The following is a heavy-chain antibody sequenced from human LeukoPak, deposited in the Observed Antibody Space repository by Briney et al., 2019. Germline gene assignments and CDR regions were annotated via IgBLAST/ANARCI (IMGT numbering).Heavy chain of an antibody. J-gene: IGHJ6*03. CDR3: ARVRGYCSGGSCYSYYYYYMDV. V-gene: IGHV3-20*01. CDR2: INWNGGST. CDR1: GFTFDDNG. D-gene: IGHD2-15*01. Sequence: GGSLRLSCTASGFTFDDNGMSWVRQAPGKGLEWVSGINWNGGSTDYADSVKGRFTISRDNAKNSLYLQMNSLRAEDTALYHCARVRGYCSGGSCYSYYYYYMDVWGKGTTVTISS.